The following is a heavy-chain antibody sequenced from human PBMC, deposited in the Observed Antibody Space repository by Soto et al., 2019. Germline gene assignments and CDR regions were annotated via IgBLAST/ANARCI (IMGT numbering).Heavy chain of an antibody. CDR1: GFTFSSYA. V-gene: IGHV3-30-3*01. CDR2: ISYDGSNK. Sequence: HPGGSLRLSCAASGFTFSSYAMHWVRQAPGKGLEWVAVISYDGSNKYYADSVKGRFTISRDNSKNTPYLQMNSLRAEDTAVYYCARDSIVGDGWIQLWLWFQLRNTYRDVFDYCGQGTLVTVSS. D-gene: IGHD5-18*01. CDR3: ARDSIVGDGWIQLWLWFQLRNTYRDVFDY. J-gene: IGHJ4*02.